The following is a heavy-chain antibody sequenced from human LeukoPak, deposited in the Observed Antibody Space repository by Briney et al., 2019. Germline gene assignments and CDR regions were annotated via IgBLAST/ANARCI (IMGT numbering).Heavy chain of an antibody. V-gene: IGHV3-53*01. CDR3: ARGYDSSGYYFMEGYYFDY. Sequence: GGSLRLSCAASVFTVSSNYMSWVRQATGKGLEWVSVIYSGGSTYYADSVKGRFTISRDNSKNTLYLQMNSLRAEDKAVYYCARGYDSSGYYFMEGYYFDYWGQGTLVTVSS. CDR1: VFTVSSNY. J-gene: IGHJ4*02. CDR2: IYSGGST. D-gene: IGHD3-22*01.